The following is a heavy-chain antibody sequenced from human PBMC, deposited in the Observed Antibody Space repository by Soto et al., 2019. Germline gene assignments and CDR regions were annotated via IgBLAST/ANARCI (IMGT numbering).Heavy chain of an antibody. J-gene: IGHJ4*02. Sequence: SETLSLTCTVSGGSISSGGYYWSWIRQHPGKGLEWIGYIYYSGSTYYKPSLKSRVTISVDTSKNQFSLKLSSVTAADTAVYYCARLGDCSSTSCYVLILDYWGQGTLVTVSS. CDR2: IYYSGST. CDR3: ARLGDCSSTSCYVLILDY. CDR1: GGSISSGGYY. D-gene: IGHD2-2*01. V-gene: IGHV4-31*03.